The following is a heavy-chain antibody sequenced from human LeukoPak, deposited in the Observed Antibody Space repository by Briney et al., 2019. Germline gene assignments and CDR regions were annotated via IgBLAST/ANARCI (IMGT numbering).Heavy chain of an antibody. CDR1: GGSISGYNYY. J-gene: IGHJ4*02. CDR3: ARRRGYSYGNYYFDY. D-gene: IGHD5-18*01. CDR2: ISYSGST. V-gene: IGHV4-39*07. Sequence: PSETLSLTCTVSGGSISGYNYYWGWIRQPPGKGLEWIGSISYSGSTYYNPSLKSRVIISVDTSKNQFSLKLTSVTAADTAVYYCARRRGYSYGNYYFDYWGQGTLVTVSS.